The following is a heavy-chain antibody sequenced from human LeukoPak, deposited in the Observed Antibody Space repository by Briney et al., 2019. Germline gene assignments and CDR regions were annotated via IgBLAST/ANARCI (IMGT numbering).Heavy chain of an antibody. D-gene: IGHD3-22*01. Sequence: GESLKISCKGSGYSFTSYWIGWVRQMPGKGLEWMGIIYPGESDTRYSPSFQGQVTISADKSISTAYLQWSSLKASDTAMYYCARLYYYHSSGYLGGEYFQHWGQGTLVTVSS. CDR1: GYSFTSYW. V-gene: IGHV5-51*01. CDR2: IYPGESDT. CDR3: ARLYYYHSSGYLGGEYFQH. J-gene: IGHJ1*01.